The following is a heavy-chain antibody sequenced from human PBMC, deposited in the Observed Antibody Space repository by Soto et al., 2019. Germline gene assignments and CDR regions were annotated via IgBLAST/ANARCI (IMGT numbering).Heavy chain of an antibody. V-gene: IGHV4-4*07. CDR1: GVSISNYY. D-gene: IGHD3-9*01. J-gene: IGHJ5*02. Sequence: SETLSLTCPVSGVSISNYYVNWIRQPAGKGLEWIGRIHTTGSTNYNPSLKSRVTMSVDMSKNQFSLKLSSVTAADTAVYYCARLNYDILTGSGNWFDPWGQGTLVTVSS. CDR3: ARLNYDILTGSGNWFDP. CDR2: IHTTGST.